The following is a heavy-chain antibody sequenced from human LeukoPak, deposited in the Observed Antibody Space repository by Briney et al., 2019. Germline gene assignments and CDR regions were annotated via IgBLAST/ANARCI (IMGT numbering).Heavy chain of an antibody. J-gene: IGHJ4*02. CDR3: AADLTAAGTGDGY. CDR1: GFTFTSSA. V-gene: IGHV1-58*01. CDR2: IVVGSGNT. Sequence: SVKVSCKASGFTFTSSAVQWVRQARGQRLEWIGRIVVGSGNTNYAQKFQERVTITRDMSTSTAYMELSSLRSEDTAVYYCAADLTAAGTGDGYWGQGTLVTVSS. D-gene: IGHD6-13*01.